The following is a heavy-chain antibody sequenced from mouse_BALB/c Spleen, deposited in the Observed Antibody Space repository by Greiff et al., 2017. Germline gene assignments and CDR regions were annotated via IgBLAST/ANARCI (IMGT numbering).Heavy chain of an antibody. D-gene: IGHD1-2*01. Sequence: EVHLVESGGGLVQPGGSLRLSCATSGFTFTDYYMSWVRQPPGKALEWLGFIRNKANGYTTEYSASVKGRFTISRDNSQSILYLQMNTLRAEDSATYYCARDSDYYGYGCAYWGQGTLVTVSA. J-gene: IGHJ3*01. V-gene: IGHV7-3*02. CDR2: IRNKANGYTT. CDR1: GFTFTDYY. CDR3: ARDSDYYGYGCAY.